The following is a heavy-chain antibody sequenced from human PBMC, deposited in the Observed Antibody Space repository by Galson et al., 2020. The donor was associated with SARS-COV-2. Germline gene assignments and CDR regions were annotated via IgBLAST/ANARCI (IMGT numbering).Heavy chain of an antibody. J-gene: IGHJ6*03. CDR1: GFTIDTLA. V-gene: IGHV3-23*01. D-gene: IGHD6-19*01. CDR2: ISVNGNT. CDR3: AKERQWLGYYMDV. Sequence: GESLKISCEASGFTIDTLAMSWVRQAPGKGLQWVAGISVNGNTYYTESVKGRLTISRDTSTNTVYLQMNDLRAEDTALYYCAKERQWLGYYMDVWGKGITVTISS.